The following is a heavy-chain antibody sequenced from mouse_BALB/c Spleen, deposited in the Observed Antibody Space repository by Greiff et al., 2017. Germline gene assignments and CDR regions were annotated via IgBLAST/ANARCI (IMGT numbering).Heavy chain of an antibody. CDR2: ISYDGSN. D-gene: IGHD1-1*01. V-gene: IGHV3-6*02. J-gene: IGHJ3*01. CDR1: GYSITSGYY. Sequence: VQLQQSGPGLVKPSQSLSLTCSVTGYSITSGYYWNWIRQFPGNKLEWMGYISYDGSNNYNPSLKNRISITRDTSKNQFFLKLNSVTTEDTATYYCARDGYYGSRSWFAYWGQGTLVTVSA. CDR3: ARDGYYGSRSWFAY.